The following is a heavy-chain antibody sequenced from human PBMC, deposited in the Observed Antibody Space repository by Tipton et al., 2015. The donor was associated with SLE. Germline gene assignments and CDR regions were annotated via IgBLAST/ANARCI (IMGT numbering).Heavy chain of an antibody. CDR1: GGSIISYY. Sequence: LRLSCTVSGGSIISYYWSWIRQPPGKGLEWIGYIHYSGVTYYYPPLKSRVTMSVDTSKNQFSLKLNSVTAADTAVYYCARHAEIPVMRYGMDVWGQGTTVSVSS. CDR2: IHYSGVT. V-gene: IGHV4-59*08. J-gene: IGHJ6*02. CDR3: ARHAEIPVMRYGMDV. D-gene: IGHD2-21*01.